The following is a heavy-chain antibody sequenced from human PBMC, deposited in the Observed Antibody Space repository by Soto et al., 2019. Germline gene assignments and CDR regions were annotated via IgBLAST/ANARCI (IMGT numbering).Heavy chain of an antibody. V-gene: IGHV1-24*01. CDR2: FDPEDGET. Sequence: GASVKVSCKVSGYTLTELSMHWVRQAPGKGLEWMGGFDPEDGETIYAQKFQGRVTMTEDTSTDTAYMELSSLRSEDTAVYYCATDLLLNYQLPHNRGWFDPWGQGTLVPVAS. J-gene: IGHJ5*02. CDR3: ATDLLLNYQLPHNRGWFDP. CDR1: GYTLTELS. D-gene: IGHD2-2*01.